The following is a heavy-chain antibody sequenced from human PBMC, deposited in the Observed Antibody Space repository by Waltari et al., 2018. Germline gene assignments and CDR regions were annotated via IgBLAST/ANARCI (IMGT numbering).Heavy chain of an antibody. CDR3: ASPSLGSGSYWAFDI. Sequence: DVQLVECEGGLVQRGGSLRLSCAASGITFSDYRMNWVRQAPGRGLEWVLYIGTTSSSISYADSVKGRFTISRDNAKNSLYLQMNSLRDEDTAVYYCASPSLGSGSYWAFDIWGQGTMVTVSS. V-gene: IGHV3-48*02. J-gene: IGHJ3*02. CDR1: GITFSDYR. CDR2: IGTTSSSI. D-gene: IGHD3-10*01.